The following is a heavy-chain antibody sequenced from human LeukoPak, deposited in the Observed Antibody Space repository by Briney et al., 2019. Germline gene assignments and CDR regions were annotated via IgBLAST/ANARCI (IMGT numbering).Heavy chain of an antibody. V-gene: IGHV1-18*01. J-gene: IGHJ4*02. Sequence: AAPVKVSCKASGYTSTDNGISWVRQAPGEGLEWMGWISANSGKTNYAQRFQGRVTMTRETSSSTVYMELRSLRSDDTAVYFCARDKNYRFDYWGQGTLVSVTS. D-gene: IGHD3-16*02. CDR3: ARDKNYRFDY. CDR2: ISANSGKT. CDR1: GYTSTDNG.